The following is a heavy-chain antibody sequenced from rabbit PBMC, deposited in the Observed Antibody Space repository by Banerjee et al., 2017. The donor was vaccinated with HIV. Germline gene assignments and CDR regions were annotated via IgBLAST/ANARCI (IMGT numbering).Heavy chain of an antibody. CDR1: GFSFSSNYY. CDR2: IYTGSSGST. V-gene: IGHV1S40*01. D-gene: IGHD6-1*01. J-gene: IGHJ6*01. CDR3: ARDAGYAGYGYAHFDL. Sequence: QSLEESGGDLVKPGASLTLTCTASGFSFSSNYYMCWVRQAPGKGLELIACIYTGSSGSTYYASWAKGRFTITRSTSLNTVTLQLNSLTAADTATYFCARDAGYAGYGYAHFDLWGPGTLVTVS.